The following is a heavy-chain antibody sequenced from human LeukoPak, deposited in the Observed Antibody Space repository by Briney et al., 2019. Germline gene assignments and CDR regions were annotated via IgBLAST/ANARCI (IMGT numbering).Heavy chain of an antibody. J-gene: IGHJ3*02. Sequence: PGRSLRLSCAASGFTFDDYAMHWVRQAPGKGLEWVSGISWNSGSIGYADSVKGRFTISRDNAKNTLYLQMNSLRAEDTAVYYCASSERGSGYYSDDAFDIWGQGTMVTVSS. CDR3: ASSERGSGYYSDDAFDI. CDR2: ISWNSGSI. V-gene: IGHV3-9*01. CDR1: GFTFDDYA. D-gene: IGHD3-22*01.